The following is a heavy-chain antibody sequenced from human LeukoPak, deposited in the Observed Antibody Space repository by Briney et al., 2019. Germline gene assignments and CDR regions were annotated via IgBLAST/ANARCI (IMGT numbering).Heavy chain of an antibody. D-gene: IGHD3-10*01. CDR3: ARHRYYGSGSYKYYFDY. V-gene: IGHV4-39*01. Sequence: SETLSLTCAVYGGSFSGYYWGWIRQPPGKGLEWIGSIYYSGSTYYNPSLKSRVTISVDTSKNQFSLKLSSVTAADTAVYYCARHRYYGSGSYKYYFDYWGQGTLVTVSS. CDR2: IYYSGST. CDR1: GGSFSGYY. J-gene: IGHJ4*02.